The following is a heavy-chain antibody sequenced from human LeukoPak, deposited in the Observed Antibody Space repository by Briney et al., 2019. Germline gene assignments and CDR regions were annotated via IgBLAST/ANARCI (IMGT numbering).Heavy chain of an antibody. CDR1: GYTFAGYY. J-gene: IGHJ4*02. D-gene: IGHD3-22*01. CDR3: ARGITMIVVVPGY. V-gene: IGHV1-2*06. Sequence: ASVKVSCKASGYTFAGYYMHWVRQAPGQGLEWMGRINPNSGGTNYAQKFQGRVTMTRDTSISTAYMELSRLRSDDTAVYYCARGITMIVVVPGYWGQGTLVTVSS. CDR2: INPNSGGT.